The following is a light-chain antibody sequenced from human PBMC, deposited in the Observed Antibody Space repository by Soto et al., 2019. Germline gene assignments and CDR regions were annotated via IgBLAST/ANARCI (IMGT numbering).Light chain of an antibody. V-gene: IGLV2-14*01. Sequence: QSVLAQPSSVSVSPVQAITISCTGTSSDVGGYNYVSWYQQQAGKAPKLIIHEVSNRPSGVSNRFSGSKSGNTASLTISGLQAEDEADYYCDSYTSSRAYVFGIGTKVTVX. J-gene: IGLJ1*01. CDR3: DSYTSSRAYV. CDR2: EVS. CDR1: SSDVGGYNY.